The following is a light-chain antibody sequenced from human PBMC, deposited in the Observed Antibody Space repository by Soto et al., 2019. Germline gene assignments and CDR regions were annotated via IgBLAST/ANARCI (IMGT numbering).Light chain of an antibody. V-gene: IGKV1-39*01. CDR3: LQINSYPYT. CDR2: AAS. J-gene: IGKJ2*01. CDR1: QNLSNY. Sequence: DIQMTQSPSSLSASVGDRVTITCRASQNLSNYLNWYQQKPGKAPKLLIYAASALQSGVPSRFSGSGSGTDFTLTISSLQPEDFATYYCLQINSYPYTFGQGTKLEIK.